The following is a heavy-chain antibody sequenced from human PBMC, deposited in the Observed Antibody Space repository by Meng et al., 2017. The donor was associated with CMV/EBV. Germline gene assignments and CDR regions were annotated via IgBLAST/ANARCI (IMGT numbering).Heavy chain of an antibody. CDR1: GYTLTELS. J-gene: IGHJ5*02. V-gene: IGHV1-24*01. CDR2: FDPEDGET. CDR3: ARVVGINIFGVLIPNWLDP. D-gene: IGHD3-3*02. Sequence: ASVKVSCKVSGYTLTELSMHWVRQAPGKGLEWMGGFDPEDGETIYAQKFQGRVTMTEHTSTDTAYMELSSLRAEDTAVYYCARVVGINIFGVLIPNWLDPWGQGTLVTVSS.